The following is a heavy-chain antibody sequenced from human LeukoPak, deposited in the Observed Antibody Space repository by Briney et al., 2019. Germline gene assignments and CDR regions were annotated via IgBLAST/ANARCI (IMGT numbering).Heavy chain of an antibody. J-gene: IGHJ6*03. CDR3: AKQFDFISYYYYYYMDV. CDR1: GFTFSDYY. Sequence: PGGSLRLSCAASGFTFSDYYMSWIRQAPGKGLEWVSYISSSGSTIYYADSVKGRFTISRDNAKNSLYLQMNSLRAEDTAVYYCAKQFDFISYYYYYYMDVWGKGTTVTVSS. D-gene: IGHD3-9*01. V-gene: IGHV3-11*01. CDR2: ISSSGSTI.